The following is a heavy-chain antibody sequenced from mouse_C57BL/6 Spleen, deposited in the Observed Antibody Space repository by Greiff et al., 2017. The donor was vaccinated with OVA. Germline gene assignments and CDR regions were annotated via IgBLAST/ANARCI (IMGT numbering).Heavy chain of an antibody. D-gene: IGHD1-1*01. Sequence: QVQLQQSGAELVKPGASVKMSCKASGYTFTSYWITWVKQRPGQGLEWIGDIYPGSGSTNYNEKFKSKATLTVDTSSSTAYMQLSSLTSEDSAVYYCARRGYYGSSYDDFDYWGQGTTLTVSS. CDR3: ARRGYYGSSYDDFDY. V-gene: IGHV1-55*01. J-gene: IGHJ2*01. CDR2: IYPGSGST. CDR1: GYTFTSYW.